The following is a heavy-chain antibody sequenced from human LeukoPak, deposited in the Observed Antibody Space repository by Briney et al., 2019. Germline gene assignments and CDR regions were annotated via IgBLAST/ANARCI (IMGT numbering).Heavy chain of an antibody. CDR2: INPNSGGT. Sequence: GASVKVSCKSSGYTFTSYAMNWVRQAPGQGLEWMGWINPNSGGTNYAQKFQGRVTMTRDTSISTAYMELSRLRSDDTAVYYCARGIAAAAKVYWGQGTLVTVSS. D-gene: IGHD6-13*01. CDR1: GYTFTSYA. V-gene: IGHV1-2*02. CDR3: ARGIAAAAKVY. J-gene: IGHJ4*02.